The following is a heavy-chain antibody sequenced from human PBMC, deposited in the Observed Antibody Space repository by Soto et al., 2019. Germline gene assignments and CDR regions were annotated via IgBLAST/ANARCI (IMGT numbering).Heavy chain of an antibody. D-gene: IGHD6-6*01. V-gene: IGHV3-48*02. J-gene: IGHJ6*02. CDR2: ISSSSSTI. CDR3: ARDSYSSSIYYYYGMDV. Sequence: GGSLRLSCAASGFTFSSYSMNWVRQAPGKGLEWVSYISSSSSTIYYADSVKGRFTISRDNAKNSLYLQMNSLRDEDTAVYYCARDSYSSSIYYYYGMDVWGQGTTVTVSS. CDR1: GFTFSSYS.